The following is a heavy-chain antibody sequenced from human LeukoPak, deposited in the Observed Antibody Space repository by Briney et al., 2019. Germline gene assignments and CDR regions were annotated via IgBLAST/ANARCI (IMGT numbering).Heavy chain of an antibody. V-gene: IGHV3-23*01. D-gene: IGHD2-8*01. J-gene: IGHJ4*02. Sequence: PGGSLRLSCAASGFTFSSYAMSWVRQAPGKGLEWVSAISGSGGNTYYADSVKGRFTISRDNSKNTLYLQMNNLGAEDTAVYYCARDLGYCTNGVCHTRFDYWGQGTLVAVSS. CDR2: ISGSGGNT. CDR1: GFTFSSYA. CDR3: ARDLGYCTNGVCHTRFDY.